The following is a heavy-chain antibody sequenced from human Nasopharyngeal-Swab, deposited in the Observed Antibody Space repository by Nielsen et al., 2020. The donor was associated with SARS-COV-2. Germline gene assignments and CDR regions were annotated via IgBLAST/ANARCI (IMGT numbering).Heavy chain of an antibody. Sequence: GGSLRLSCAASGFTFSSYGMHWVRQAPGKGLEWVAVISYDGSNKYYADSVKGRFTISRDNSKNTLYLQMNSLRAEDTAVYYCAKLGGNSDGSYFGYWGQGTLVTVSS. CDR3: AKLGGNSDGSYFGY. D-gene: IGHD4-23*01. V-gene: IGHV3-30*18. CDR1: GFTFSSYG. J-gene: IGHJ4*02. CDR2: ISYDGSNK.